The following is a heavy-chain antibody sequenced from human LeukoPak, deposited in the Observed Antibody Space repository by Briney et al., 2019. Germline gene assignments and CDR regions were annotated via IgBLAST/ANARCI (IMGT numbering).Heavy chain of an antibody. J-gene: IGHJ5*02. V-gene: IGHV1-18*01. CDR1: GYTFTSYG. Sequence: GASVKLSCKSSGYTFTSYGIRWVRQAPGQGLEWMGCISAYNGNTNYAQKLQGRVTITTDTPTSTAYMDLRSLRSDDPAVYYCTLYDSRGYIAPWGQGPLVPVST. CDR2: ISAYNGNT. CDR3: TLYDSRGYIAP. D-gene: IGHD3-22*01.